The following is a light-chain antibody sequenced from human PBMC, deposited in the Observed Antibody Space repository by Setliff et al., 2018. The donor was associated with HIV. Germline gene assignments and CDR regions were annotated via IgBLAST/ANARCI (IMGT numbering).Light chain of an antibody. Sequence: SYELTQPPSVSVAPGKTARITCGGNNIGSKSVHWYQQRPGQAPVLVIYNDSDRPSGTPERFSGSNSGNTATLTISRVEAGDEADYYCQVWDSSSGHNYVFGTGTKVTVL. CDR1: NIGSKS. V-gene: IGLV3-21*04. CDR2: NDS. CDR3: QVWDSSSGHNYV. J-gene: IGLJ1*01.